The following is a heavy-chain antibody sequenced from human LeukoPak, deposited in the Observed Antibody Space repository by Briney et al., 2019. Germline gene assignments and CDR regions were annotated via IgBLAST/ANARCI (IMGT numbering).Heavy chain of an antibody. D-gene: IGHD4-17*01. Sequence: GGSLRLSCAASGFTFSSYSMNWVRQAPGKGLGWVSSISSSSSYIYYADSVKGRFTISRDNAKNSLYLQMNSLRAEDTAVYYCARGQGTVTTHWGQGTLVTVSS. CDR2: ISSSSSYI. CDR3: ARGQGTVTTH. V-gene: IGHV3-21*01. CDR1: GFTFSSYS. J-gene: IGHJ4*02.